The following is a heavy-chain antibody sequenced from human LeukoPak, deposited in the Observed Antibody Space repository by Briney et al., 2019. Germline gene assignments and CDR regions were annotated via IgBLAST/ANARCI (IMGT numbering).Heavy chain of an antibody. D-gene: IGHD6-13*01. CDR3: SAGHYYYYMDV. Sequence: GGSLRLSCAASGFTFSDYCMSWIRQAPGKGLEWVSYISSSGSTIYYADSAKGRFTISRDNAKNSLYLQMNSLRAEDTAVYYCSAGHYYYYMDVWGKGTTVTVSS. J-gene: IGHJ6*03. CDR1: GFTFSDYC. V-gene: IGHV3-11*04. CDR2: ISSSGSTI.